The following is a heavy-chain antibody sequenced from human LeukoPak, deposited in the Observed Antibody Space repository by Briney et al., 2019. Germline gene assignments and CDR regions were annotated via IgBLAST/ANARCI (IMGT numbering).Heavy chain of an antibody. J-gene: IGHJ4*02. CDR2: ISSSSSYI. Sequence: GGSLRLSCAASGSTFSSYSMNWVRQAPGKWLEWVSSISSSSSYIYYADSVKGRFTISRDNAKNSLYLQMNSLRAEDTAVYYCARDLQVAATSYLYWGQGTLVTVSS. D-gene: IGHD2-15*01. CDR1: GSTFSSYS. CDR3: ARDLQVAATSYLY. V-gene: IGHV3-21*01.